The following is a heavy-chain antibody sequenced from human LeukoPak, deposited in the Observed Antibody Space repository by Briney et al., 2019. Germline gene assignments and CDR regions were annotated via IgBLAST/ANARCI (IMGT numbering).Heavy chain of an antibody. CDR1: GFTFGSYA. CDR3: ANDILTGYYTGYYYGMDV. J-gene: IGHJ6*02. V-gene: IGHV3-23*01. CDR2: ISGSGGST. D-gene: IGHD3-9*01. Sequence: QPGGSLRLSCAASGFTFGSYAMSWVRQAPGKGLEWVSAISGSGGSTYYADSVKGRFTISRDNSKNTLYLQMNSLRAEDTAVYYCANDILTGYYTGYYYGMDVWGQGTTVTVSS.